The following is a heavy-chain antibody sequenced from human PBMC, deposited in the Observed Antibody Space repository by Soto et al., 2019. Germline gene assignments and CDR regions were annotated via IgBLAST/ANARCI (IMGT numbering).Heavy chain of an antibody. CDR2: ISGSGGGT. J-gene: IGHJ4*02. CDR3: ANQYSGSYGIFDY. CDR1: GFTFSSYA. Sequence: PGGSLRLSCAASGFTFSSYAMSWVRQAPGKGLEWVSAISGSGGGTYYADSVKGRFTISRDNSKNTLYLQMNSLRAEDTAVYYCANQYSGSYGIFDYWGQGTLVTVSS. V-gene: IGHV3-23*01. D-gene: IGHD1-26*01.